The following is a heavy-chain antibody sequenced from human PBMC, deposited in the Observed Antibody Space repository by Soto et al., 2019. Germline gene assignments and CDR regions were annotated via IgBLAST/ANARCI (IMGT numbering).Heavy chain of an antibody. Sequence: PGGSLRLSCAASGFTFSGSAMHWVRQASGKGLEWVGRIRSKANSYATAYAVSVKGRFTISRDDSKNTAYLQMNSLKTEDTAVYYCTRSQIVVVPATLYYYYYYMDVWGKGTTVTVSS. CDR1: GFTFSGSA. CDR2: IRSKANSYAT. V-gene: IGHV3-73*01. J-gene: IGHJ6*03. CDR3: TRSQIVVVPATLYYYYYYMDV. D-gene: IGHD2-2*01.